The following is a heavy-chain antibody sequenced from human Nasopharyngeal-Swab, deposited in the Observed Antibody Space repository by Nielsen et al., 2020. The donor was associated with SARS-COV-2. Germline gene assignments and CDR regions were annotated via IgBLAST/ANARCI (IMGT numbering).Heavy chain of an antibody. CDR3: TTLTYSRADY. CDR1: GVTFSNGW. V-gene: IGHV3-15*01. CDR2: IKSKTDGGTT. Sequence: GGSLRLSCAASGVTFSNGWMSWVRQEQGKGLEWVGRIKSKTDGGTTDFAAPVKGRFTISRDDSKNTLYLQMNSLKTEDTAVYYCTTLTYSRADYWGQGTLVTVSS. J-gene: IGHJ4*02. D-gene: IGHD3-22*01.